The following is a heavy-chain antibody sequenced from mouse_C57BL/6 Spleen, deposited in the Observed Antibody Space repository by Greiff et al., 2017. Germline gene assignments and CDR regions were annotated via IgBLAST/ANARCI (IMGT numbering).Heavy chain of an antibody. Sequence: QVQLQQSDAELVKPGASVKISCKVSGYTFTDHTIHWMKQRPEQGLEWIGDIYPRDGSTKYNEKFKGKATLTADKSSSTAYMQLNSLTSEDAAVYFCARSVYYGSSYGYFDVWGTGTTVTVSS. CDR3: ARSVYYGSSYGYFDV. D-gene: IGHD1-1*01. CDR2: IYPRDGST. J-gene: IGHJ1*03. V-gene: IGHV1-78*01. CDR1: GYTFTDHT.